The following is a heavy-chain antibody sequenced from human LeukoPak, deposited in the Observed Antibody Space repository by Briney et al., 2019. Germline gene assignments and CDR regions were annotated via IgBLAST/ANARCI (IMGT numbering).Heavy chain of an antibody. V-gene: IGHV1-18*01. D-gene: IGHD4-17*01. CDR2: ISAHNANT. CDR1: GYTFTNYG. Sequence: APVKVSCKASGYTFTNYGITWVRQAPGQGLEWMGWISAHNANTNYAQKLQGRVTMTTDTSTSTAYMELRSLRSDDSAVYYCARDLAYNYGDPHYFDYWGHGTLVTVSS. J-gene: IGHJ4*01. CDR3: ARDLAYNYGDPHYFDY.